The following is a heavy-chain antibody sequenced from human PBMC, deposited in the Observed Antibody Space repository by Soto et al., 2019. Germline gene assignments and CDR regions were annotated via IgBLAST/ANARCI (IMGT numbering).Heavy chain of an antibody. Sequence: PGGSLRLSCAASGFTFDDYAMHWVRQAPGKGLEWVSRISWDSGSIGYADSVKGRFTISRDNAKNSLYLQMNSLRAEDTAVYYCATYYGSGSYFPDHYYYGMDVWGQGTTVTVSS. V-gene: IGHV3-9*01. CDR2: ISWDSGSI. CDR3: ATYYGSGSYFPDHYYYGMDV. J-gene: IGHJ6*02. CDR1: GFTFDDYA. D-gene: IGHD3-10*01.